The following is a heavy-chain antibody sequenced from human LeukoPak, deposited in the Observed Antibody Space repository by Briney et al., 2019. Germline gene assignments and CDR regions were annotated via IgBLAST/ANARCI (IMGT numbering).Heavy chain of an antibody. CDR1: GGSISSGSYY. D-gene: IGHD3-16*01. CDR3: ARVWGYGSYFDY. V-gene: IGHV4-61*02. CDR2: IYTSGST. J-gene: IGHJ4*02. Sequence: SQTLSLTCTVSGGSISSGSYYWSWIRQPAGKGLEWIGRIYTSGSTNYNPSLKSRVTISVDTSKNQFSLKLSSVTAADTAVYYCARVWGYGSYFDYWGQGTLVTVSS.